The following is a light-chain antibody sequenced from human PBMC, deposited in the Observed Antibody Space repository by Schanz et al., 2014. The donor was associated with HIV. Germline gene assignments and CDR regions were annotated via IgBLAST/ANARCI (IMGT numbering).Light chain of an antibody. CDR2: EVS. CDR3: SSYTSSSTV. J-gene: IGLJ2*01. V-gene: IGLV2-8*01. CDR1: SSDVGGYNY. Sequence: QSALTQPPSASGSPGQSVTISCTGTSSDVGGYNYVSWYQQHPGKAPKIMIYEVSKRPSGVPDRFSGSKSGNTASLTISGLQAEDEADYYCSSYTSSSTVFGGGTKLTVL.